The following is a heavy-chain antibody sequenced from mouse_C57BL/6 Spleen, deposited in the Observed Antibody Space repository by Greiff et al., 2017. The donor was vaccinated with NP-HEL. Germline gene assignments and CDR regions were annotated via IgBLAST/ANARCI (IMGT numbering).Heavy chain of an antibody. CDR1: GYTFTSYW. CDR3: ARALNWVFDY. V-gene: IGHV1-61*01. J-gene: IGHJ2*01. Sequence: QVQLQQPGAELVRPGSSVKLSCKASGYTFTSYWMDWVKQRPGQGLEWIGNIYPSDSETHYNQKFKDKATLTVDKSSSTAYMQLSSLTSEDSAVYYCARALNWVFDYWGQGTTLTVSS. D-gene: IGHD4-1*01. CDR2: IYPSDSET.